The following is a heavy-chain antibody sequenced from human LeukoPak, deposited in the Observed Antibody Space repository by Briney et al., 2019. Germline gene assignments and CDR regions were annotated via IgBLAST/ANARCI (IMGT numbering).Heavy chain of an antibody. Sequence: GGSLRLSCVASGFSFSTYDMYWVRQAAGRGLEWVSALGTNGDSYYLGSVKGRFTISRDNGKNSLYLQMNSLGVEDTAVYYCAKDRGYYGSGSYIFDYWGQGTLVTVSS. J-gene: IGHJ4*02. D-gene: IGHD3-10*01. CDR3: AKDRGYYGSGSYIFDY. CDR1: GFSFSTYD. CDR2: LGTNGDS. V-gene: IGHV3-13*01.